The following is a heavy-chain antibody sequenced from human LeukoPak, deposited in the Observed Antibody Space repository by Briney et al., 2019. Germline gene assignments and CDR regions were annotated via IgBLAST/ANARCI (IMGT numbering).Heavy chain of an antibody. D-gene: IGHD1-1*01. Sequence: GGSLRLSCAASGFTVSSNHMSWVRQAPGKGLEWVSVIYSGGSTDYADSVKGRFTISRDNLKNTLYLQMNSLRAEDTAVYYCARGPAGYSWGQGTLVTFSS. J-gene: IGHJ4*02. V-gene: IGHV3-53*01. CDR3: ARGPAGYS. CDR2: IYSGGST. CDR1: GFTVSSNH.